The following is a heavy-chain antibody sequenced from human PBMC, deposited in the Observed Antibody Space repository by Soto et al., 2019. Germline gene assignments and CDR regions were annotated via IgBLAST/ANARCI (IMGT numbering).Heavy chain of an antibody. V-gene: IGHV3-30*18. CDR2: ISYDGSNK. CDR3: AKGYSSGWYYLGWFDP. D-gene: IGHD6-19*01. CDR1: GFTFSSYG. Sequence: QVQLVESGGGVVQPGRSLRLSRAASGFTFSSYGMHWVRQAPGKGLEWVAVISYDGSNKYYADSVKGRFTISRDNSKNXLYLQMNSLRAEDTAVYYCAKGYSSGWYYLGWFDPWGQGTLVTVSS. J-gene: IGHJ5*02.